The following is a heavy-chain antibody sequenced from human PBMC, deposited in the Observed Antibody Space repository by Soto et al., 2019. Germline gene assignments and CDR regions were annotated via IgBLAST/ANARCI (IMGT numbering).Heavy chain of an antibody. Sequence: ASVKVSCKASGYTFTGYYMHWVRQAPGQGLEWMGWINPNSGGTNYAQKFQGRVTMTRDTSISTAYMELSRLRSDDTAVYYCARVPQATVVTPGYFDYWGQGTLVTVS. V-gene: IGHV1-2*02. CDR3: ARVPQATVVTPGYFDY. CDR2: INPNSGGT. CDR1: GYTFTGYY. J-gene: IGHJ4*02. D-gene: IGHD4-17*01.